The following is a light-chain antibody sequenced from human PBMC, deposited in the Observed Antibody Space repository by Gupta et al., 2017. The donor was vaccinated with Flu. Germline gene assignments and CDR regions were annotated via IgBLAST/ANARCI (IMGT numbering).Light chain of an antibody. V-gene: IGKV4-1*01. CDR3: QQYYSTPPT. Sequence: NCKSSQSVLYSANNKYYLAWSQQKPGQTPKLLIYWASTRESGVPDRFSGSGSGTDFTLTTSSLQAEDVAVYYCQQYYSTPPTFGGGTKVEIK. J-gene: IGKJ4*01. CDR2: WAS. CDR1: QSVLYSANNKYY.